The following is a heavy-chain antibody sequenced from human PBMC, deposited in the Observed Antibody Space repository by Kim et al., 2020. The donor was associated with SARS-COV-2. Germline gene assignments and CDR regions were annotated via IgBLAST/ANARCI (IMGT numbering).Heavy chain of an antibody. CDR2: IYYSGST. CDR1: GGSISSSSYY. J-gene: IGHJ4*02. D-gene: IGHD3-3*01. CDR3: ARGRDYDFWSGYYLYYFDY. V-gene: IGHV4-39*01. Sequence: SETLSLTCTVSGGSISSSSYYWGWIRQPPGKGLEWIGSIYYSGSTYYNPSLKSRVTISVDTSKNQFSLKLSSVTAADTAVYYCARGRDYDFWSGYYLYYFDYWGQGTLVTVSS.